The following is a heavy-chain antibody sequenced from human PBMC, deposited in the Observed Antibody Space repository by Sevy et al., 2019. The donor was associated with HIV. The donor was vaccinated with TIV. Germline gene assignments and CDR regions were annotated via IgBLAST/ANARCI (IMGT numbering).Heavy chain of an antibody. D-gene: IGHD3-22*01. CDR1: GFTFSSYA. CDR3: AKEGGGYYYDSSGLFDY. J-gene: IGHJ4*02. V-gene: IGHV3-23*01. Sequence: GGSLRLSCAASGFTFSSYAMSWVRQAPGKGLEWVSAISGSGYLTYYTDSVKGQFTISRDNSKNTLYLQMNSLRAEDMAVYYCAKEGGGYYYDSSGLFDYWGQGTLVTVSS. CDR2: ISGSGYLT.